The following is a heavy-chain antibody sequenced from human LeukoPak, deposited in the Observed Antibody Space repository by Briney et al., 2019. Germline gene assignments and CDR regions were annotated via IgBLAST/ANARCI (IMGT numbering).Heavy chain of an antibody. CDR3: ARKIAPGGTGLGCLDA. CDR2: ISGYNGHT. CDR1: GDRFNSFG. J-gene: IGHJ5*02. V-gene: IGHV1-18*01. Sequence: ASVKVSCEASGDRFNSFGISWVRQVPGQGLEWMGWISGYNGHTKYSQNLLGRVTLTTDTSSSTAYMELRSLRSDDTAVYYCARKIAPGGTGLGCLDAWGQGTLVLVSS. D-gene: IGHD1-26*01.